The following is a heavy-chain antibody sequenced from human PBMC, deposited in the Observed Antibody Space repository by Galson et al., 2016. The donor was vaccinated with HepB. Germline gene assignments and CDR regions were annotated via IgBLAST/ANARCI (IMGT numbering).Heavy chain of an antibody. CDR1: GYTFTGYY. D-gene: IGHD3-22*01. CDR3: AKLTEDYYDSSGYFDY. CDR2: INPNSGNT. J-gene: IGHJ4*02. Sequence: SVKVSCKASGYTFTGYYMHWVRQAPGQGLEWMGWINPNSGNTNYAQKLQGRVTMTTDTSTSTAYMELRSLRSDDTAVYYCAKLTEDYYDSSGYFDYWGQGTLVTVSS. V-gene: IGHV1-18*04.